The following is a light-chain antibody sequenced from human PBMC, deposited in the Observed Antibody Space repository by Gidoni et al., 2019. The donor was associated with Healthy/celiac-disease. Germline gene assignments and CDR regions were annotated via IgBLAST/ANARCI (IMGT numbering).Light chain of an antibody. J-gene: IGKJ2*01. CDR3: QQSYSTPVT. V-gene: IGKV1-39*01. CDR1: QSISSY. Sequence: DIQMTQTPSSLSASVGDRVTITGRASQSISSYLNWYQQKPGKAAKLLIYAASSLQSGVPSRFSGSGSVTDFTLTISSLQPEDFATYYCQQSYSTPVTFGQGTKLEIK. CDR2: AAS.